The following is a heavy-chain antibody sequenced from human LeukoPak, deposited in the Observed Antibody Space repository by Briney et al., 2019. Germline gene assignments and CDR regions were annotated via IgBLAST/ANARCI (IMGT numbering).Heavy chain of an antibody. CDR2: ISDDGTTK. V-gene: IGHV3-30-3*01. CDR1: LVTSAVST. CDR3: ARDRSSGYYAGRDAFEI. D-gene: IGHD3-22*01. Sequence: CPRLSPASSLVTSAVSTTRGGPDTPPRGVECGTLISDDGTTKYYVASVKGRFTISRDSSKNTLNLQMSSLRTEDTAIYYCARDRSSGYYAGRDAFEIWGQGTVVTVSS. J-gene: IGHJ3*02.